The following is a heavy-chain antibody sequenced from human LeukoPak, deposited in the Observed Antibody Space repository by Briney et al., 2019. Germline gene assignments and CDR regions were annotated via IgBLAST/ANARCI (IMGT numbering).Heavy chain of an antibody. CDR2: INPNGGST. J-gene: IGHJ4*02. CDR1: GYTFTNHY. D-gene: IGHD1-14*01. CDR3: ARDRPPNHFDY. Sequence: ASVKVSCKASGYTFTNHYIHWVRQAPGQGLEWMGIINPNGGSTTYAQKFQGRITMTRDTSTSTVYMELSSLRSEDTAVYYCARDRPPNHFDYWGQGTLVTISS. V-gene: IGHV1-46*01.